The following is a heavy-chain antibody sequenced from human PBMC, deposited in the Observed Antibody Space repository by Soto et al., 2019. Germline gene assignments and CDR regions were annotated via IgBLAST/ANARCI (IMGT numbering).Heavy chain of an antibody. Sequence: QVQLEQSGGEVKQPGSSVRVSCKTSGGTFSTYAINWVRQAPGQGLEWMGAIFPLFGTADYSQKFQGRVTITADESTSTAYMELSSLRFDVTAVYFCARPKGTYSSGYYWVDFWGQGNLVTVSS. CDR2: IFPLFGTA. CDR1: GGTFSTYA. J-gene: IGHJ4*02. D-gene: IGHD6-19*01. CDR3: ARPKGTYSSGYYWVDF. V-gene: IGHV1-69*01.